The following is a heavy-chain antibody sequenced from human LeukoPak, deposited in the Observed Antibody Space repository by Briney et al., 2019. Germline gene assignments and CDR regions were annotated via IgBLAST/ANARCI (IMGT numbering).Heavy chain of an antibody. V-gene: IGHV3-23*01. CDR1: GFTFSNYA. J-gene: IGHJ4*02. CDR2: IGTTDGNT. CDR3: AKGYGDTLTTGSRLLDY. D-gene: IGHD3-9*01. Sequence: GGSLRLSCGVSGFTFSNYAMNWLRQAPGRGLEWVSVIGTTDGNTAHGDFVKGRFTISRDNSKNTVYLQMNSLRAEDTAVYYCAKGYGDTLTTGSRLLDYWGQGTLVTVSS.